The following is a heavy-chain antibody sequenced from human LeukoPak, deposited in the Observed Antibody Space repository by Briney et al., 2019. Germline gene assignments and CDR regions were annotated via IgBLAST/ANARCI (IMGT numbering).Heavy chain of an antibody. Sequence: KPGGSLRLSCAPSGFTFSDYYMSRIRHAPGKGLEWVSYICDSGRNIYYADSVKGRFTISRDNAKNSVYLQMNNLRAEDTAVYYCARDRLGDYDNSGYYDNWGQGTLVTVSS. CDR1: GFTFSDYY. CDR3: ARDRLGDYDNSGYYDN. CDR2: ICDSGRNI. J-gene: IGHJ4*02. V-gene: IGHV3-11*01. D-gene: IGHD3-22*01.